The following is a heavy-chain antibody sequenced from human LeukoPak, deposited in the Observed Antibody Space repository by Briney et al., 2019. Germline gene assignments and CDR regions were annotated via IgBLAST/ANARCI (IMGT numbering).Heavy chain of an antibody. D-gene: IGHD3-22*01. CDR3: ARLGYYYYDSSGFSSGDY. CDR2: IYYSGST. Sequence: PSETLSLTCTVSGGSVSSGSYYWSWIRQPPGKGLEWIGYIYYSGSTNYNPSLKSRVTISVETSKNQFSLKLSSVTAADTAVYYGARLGYYYYDSSGFSSGDYWGQATMVTVSS. CDR1: GGSVSSGSYY. J-gene: IGHJ4*02. V-gene: IGHV4-61*01.